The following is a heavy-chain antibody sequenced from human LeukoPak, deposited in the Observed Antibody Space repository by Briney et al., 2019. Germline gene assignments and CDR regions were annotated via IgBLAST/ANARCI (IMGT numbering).Heavy chain of an antibody. CDR3: ARERGWSSSSWVNGSAP. V-gene: IGHV4-61*02. Sequence: SETLSLTCTVSGGSISSGSYYWSWIRQPAGKGLEWIGRIYTSGSTNYNPSLKSRVTISVDTSKNQFSLKLSCVTAADTAVYYCARERGWSSSSWVNGSAPGGQGTRVTVS. J-gene: IGHJ5*02. CDR2: IYTSGST. D-gene: IGHD6-13*01. CDR1: GGSISSGSYY.